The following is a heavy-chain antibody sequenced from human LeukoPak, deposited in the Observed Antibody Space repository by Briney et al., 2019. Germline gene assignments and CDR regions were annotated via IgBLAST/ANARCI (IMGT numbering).Heavy chain of an antibody. CDR2: IYHSGST. Sequence: SETLSLTCAVSGGSISSHNWWSWVRQPPGRGLEWIGEIYHSGSTNYNPSLKSRVTISVDTSKNQFSLKLSSVTAADTAMYFCARRSGSYPYYFDYWGQGTLVTVSS. J-gene: IGHJ4*02. CDR1: GGSISSHNW. V-gene: IGHV4-4*02. D-gene: IGHD1-26*01. CDR3: ARRSGSYPYYFDY.